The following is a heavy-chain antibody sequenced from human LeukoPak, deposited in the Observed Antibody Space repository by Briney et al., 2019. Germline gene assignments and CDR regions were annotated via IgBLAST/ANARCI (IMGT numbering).Heavy chain of an antibody. D-gene: IGHD3-16*02. V-gene: IGHV4-30-2*01. CDR1: GGSISSGGYY. Sequence: SETLSLTCAVSGGSISSGGYYWSWIRQPPGKGLEWIGYIYHSGSTYYNPSLKSRVTISVDRSKNQFSLKLSSVTAADTAVYYCARWPRWDYVWGSYRYGMNYWGQGTLVTVSS. J-gene: IGHJ4*02. CDR3: ARWPRWDYVWGSYRYGMNY. CDR2: IYHSGST.